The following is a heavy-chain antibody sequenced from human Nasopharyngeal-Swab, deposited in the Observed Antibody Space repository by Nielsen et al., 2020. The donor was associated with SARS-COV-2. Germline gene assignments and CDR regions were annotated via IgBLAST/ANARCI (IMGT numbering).Heavy chain of an antibody. J-gene: IGHJ6*02. CDR3: ASNSGCSSTSCPIDRLVYGMDV. D-gene: IGHD2-2*01. CDR1: GGTFRSYA. Sequence: SVKVSCKASGGTFRSYAISWVRQAPAQGLEWMGGIIPIFGTANYAQKFQGRVTITADESTSTAYMELSSLRSEDTAVYYCASNSGCSSTSCPIDRLVYGMDVWGQGTTVTVSS. V-gene: IGHV1-69*13. CDR2: IIPIFGTA.